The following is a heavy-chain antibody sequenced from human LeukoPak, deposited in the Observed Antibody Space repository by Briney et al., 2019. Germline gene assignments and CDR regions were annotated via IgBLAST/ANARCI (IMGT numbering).Heavy chain of an antibody. J-gene: IGHJ4*02. CDR3: ARVASGSYARWGFDY. D-gene: IGHD1-26*01. V-gene: IGHV1-8*01. Sequence: ASVKVSCKASGYIFTNYDINWVRQATGQGLEWMGWMNPNSGSTGYAQKFQGRVTMTRNTPINTAYMELSSLRSEDTAVYYCARVASGSYARWGFDYWGQGTLVTVSS. CDR2: MNPNSGST. CDR1: GYIFTNYD.